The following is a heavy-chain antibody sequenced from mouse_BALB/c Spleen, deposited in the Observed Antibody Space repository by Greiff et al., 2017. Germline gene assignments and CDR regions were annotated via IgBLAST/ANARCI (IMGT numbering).Heavy chain of an antibody. CDR1: GYTFTSYW. CDR2: INPSNGRT. V-gene: IGHV1S81*02. J-gene: IGHJ4*01. CDR3: ARYGYLYAMDY. D-gene: IGHD2-2*01. Sequence: VQLQQPGAELVKPGASVKLSCKASGYTFTSYWMHWVKQRPGQGLEWIGEINPSNGRTNYNEKFKSKATLTVDKSSSTAYMQLSSLTSEDSAVYYCARYGYLYAMDYWGQGTSVTVSS.